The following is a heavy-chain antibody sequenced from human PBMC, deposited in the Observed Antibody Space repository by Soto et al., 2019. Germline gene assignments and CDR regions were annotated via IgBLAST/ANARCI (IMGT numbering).Heavy chain of an antibody. CDR2: IIPIFGTA. D-gene: IGHD6-13*01. Sequence: ASVKVSCKASGGTFSSYAISWVRQAPGQGLEWMGGIIPIFGTANYAQKFQCRVTITADESTSTAYMELSSLRSEDTAVYYCARPLSKAGMGLKAFDIWGQGTMVTVSS. V-gene: IGHV1-69*13. J-gene: IGHJ3*02. CDR1: GGTFSSYA. CDR3: ARPLSKAGMGLKAFDI.